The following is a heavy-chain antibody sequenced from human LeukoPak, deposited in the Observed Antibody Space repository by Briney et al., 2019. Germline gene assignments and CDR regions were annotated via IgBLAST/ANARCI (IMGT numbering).Heavy chain of an antibody. J-gene: IGHJ4*02. Sequence: GGSLRLSCAASGFTFNTHWMTWVRQAPGKGLEWVATIQPDGSEKYYSDSVKGRFTISRDNSRDSVYLQMNSLRAEDTAVYYCASAGYYDFWSDPTEFDYWGQGTLVTVSS. D-gene: IGHD3-3*01. CDR3: ASAGYYDFWSDPTEFDY. V-gene: IGHV3-7*01. CDR2: IQPDGSEK. CDR1: GFTFNTHW.